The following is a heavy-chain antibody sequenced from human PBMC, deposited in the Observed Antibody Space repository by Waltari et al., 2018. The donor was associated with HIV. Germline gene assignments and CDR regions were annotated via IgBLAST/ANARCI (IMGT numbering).Heavy chain of an antibody. Sequence: EAQLLASGGGLVQPGGSLGVSCVGSGFDVSNYAMIWVRPAPGKGLEWVSAIAASYPNTYYSDSVRGRFTVSKDNSENSLHLQMNSLRAEDTALYYCARIYVSGAFDIWGQGTVVTVSS. CDR3: ARIYVSGAFDI. V-gene: IGHV3-23*01. D-gene: IGHD3-10*01. J-gene: IGHJ3*02. CDR1: GFDVSNYA. CDR2: IAASYPNT.